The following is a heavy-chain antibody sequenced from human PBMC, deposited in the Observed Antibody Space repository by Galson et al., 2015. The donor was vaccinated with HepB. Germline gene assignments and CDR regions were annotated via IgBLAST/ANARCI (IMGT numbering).Heavy chain of an antibody. CDR3: ARGPLVLRYFDPPDY. D-gene: IGHD3-9*01. V-gene: IGHV3-74*01. CDR1: GFMVSNYW. J-gene: IGHJ4*02. CDR2: INRDGSII. Sequence: SLRLSCAASGFMVSNYWMHWVRQVPGKGLVWVSRINRDGSIIDYADSVKGRFTISRDNSKNTLYLQMNSLRAEDTAVYYCARGPLVLRYFDPPDYWGQGTLVTVSS.